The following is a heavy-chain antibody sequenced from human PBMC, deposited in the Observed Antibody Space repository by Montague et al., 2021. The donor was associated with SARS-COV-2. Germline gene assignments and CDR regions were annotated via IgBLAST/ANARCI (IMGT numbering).Heavy chain of an antibody. D-gene: IGHD4/OR15-4a*01. Sequence: SETLSLTCTVSGGSISSYYWSWIRQPAGKGLEWIGRIYPSGSTKYNPSLKSRVPMSVDMSKNQYTLKLSSVTAAAAAVYYCARDHMTILFMGYYYGMDVWGQGTTVTVSS. CDR2: IYPSGST. CDR1: GGSISSYY. CDR3: ARDHMTILFMGYYYGMDV. J-gene: IGHJ6*02. V-gene: IGHV4-4*07.